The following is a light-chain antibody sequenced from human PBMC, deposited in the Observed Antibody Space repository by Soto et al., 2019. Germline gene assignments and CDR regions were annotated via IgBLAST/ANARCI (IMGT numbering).Light chain of an antibody. CDR2: AAS. V-gene: IGKV1-9*01. CDR3: QQLNNYPRALT. Sequence: DIQLTQSPSFLSASVGDRVTITCRASQGISNNLAWYQHNPGKPPKLLIYAASTLQSGVPSRFSGSGSGTEFTLTISSLPPEDFATYYCQQLNNYPRALTFGGGTKVEIK. J-gene: IGKJ4*01. CDR1: QGISNN.